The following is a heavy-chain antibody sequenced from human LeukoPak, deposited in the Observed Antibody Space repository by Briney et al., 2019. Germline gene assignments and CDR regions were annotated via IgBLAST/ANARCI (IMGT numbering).Heavy chain of an antibody. J-gene: IGHJ3*02. D-gene: IGHD3-22*01. CDR1: GGSISSYY. V-gene: IGHV4-59*08. CDR3: ARHLGWLYYYDSSGPGAFDI. CDR2: IYYSGST. Sequence: PSETLSLTCTVSGGSISSYYWSWIRQPPGKGLEWVGYIYYSGSTNYNPSLKSRVTISVDTSKNQFSLKPSSVTAADTAVYYCARHLGWLYYYDSSGPGAFDIWGQGTMVTVSS.